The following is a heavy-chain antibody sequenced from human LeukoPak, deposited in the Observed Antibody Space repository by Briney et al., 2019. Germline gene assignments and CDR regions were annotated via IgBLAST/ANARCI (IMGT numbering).Heavy chain of an antibody. J-gene: IGHJ4*02. D-gene: IGHD6-13*01. CDR2: ISYDGSNK. Sequence: PGGSLRLSCAASGFTFSSYAMHWVRQAPGKGLEWVAVISYDGSNKYYADSVKGRFTISRDNSKNTLYLQMNSLRAEDTAVYYCARERTEYYSSRNRGFRDWGQGTLVTVSS. CDR3: ARERTEYYSSRNRGFRD. CDR1: GFTFSSYA. V-gene: IGHV3-30-3*01.